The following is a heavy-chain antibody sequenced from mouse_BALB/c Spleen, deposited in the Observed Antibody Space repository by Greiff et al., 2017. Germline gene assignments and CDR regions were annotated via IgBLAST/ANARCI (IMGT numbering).Heavy chain of an antibody. CDR3: ARPSH. CDR1: GFTFSSFG. Sequence: EVKLVESGGGLVQPGGSRKLSCAASGFTFSSFGMHWVRQAPEKGLEWVAYISSGSSTIYYADTVKGRFTISRDNPKNTLFLQMTSLRSEDTAMYYCARPSHWGQGTLVTVSA. V-gene: IGHV5-17*02. J-gene: IGHJ3*01. CDR2: ISSGSSTI.